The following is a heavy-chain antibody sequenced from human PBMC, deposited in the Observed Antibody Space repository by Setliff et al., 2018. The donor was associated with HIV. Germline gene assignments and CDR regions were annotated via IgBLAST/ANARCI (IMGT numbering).Heavy chain of an antibody. V-gene: IGHV4-61*08. CDR2: INHSGIT. CDR3: ATGWLDSSGQKNFGS. D-gene: IGHD3-22*01. CDR1: DGSVNSGGYY. J-gene: IGHJ5*01. Sequence: SETLSLTCIVSDGSVNSGGYYWNWIRQPPGKGPEWIGEINHSGITNYNSFLKSRVTISIDTSKNQFSLKLNSVTAADTAMYYCATGWLDSSGQKNFGSWGQGTLVTVSS.